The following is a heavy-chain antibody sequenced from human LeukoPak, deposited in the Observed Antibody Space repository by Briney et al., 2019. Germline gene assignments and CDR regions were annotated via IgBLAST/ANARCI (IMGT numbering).Heavy chain of an antibody. Sequence: PGGSLRLSCAASGFTFSSYAMHWVRQAPGKGLEWVAVISYDGSNKYYADSVKGRFTISRDNSKNTLYLQMNSLRAEDTAVYYCARVTFYYGSGGFDYWGQGTLVTVSS. CDR1: GFTFSSYA. CDR2: ISYDGSNK. V-gene: IGHV3-30-3*01. D-gene: IGHD3-10*01. CDR3: ARVTFYYGSGGFDY. J-gene: IGHJ4*02.